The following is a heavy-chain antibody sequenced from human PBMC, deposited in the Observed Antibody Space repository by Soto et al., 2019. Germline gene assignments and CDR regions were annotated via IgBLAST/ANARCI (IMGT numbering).Heavy chain of an antibody. CDR1: GFTFSSYG. J-gene: IGHJ4*02. D-gene: IGHD1-20*01. CDR2: ISYDGSNK. CDR3: APGGGKYNWNGS. V-gene: IGHV3-30*03. Sequence: QVQLVESGGGVVQPGRSLRLSCAASGFTFSSYGMHWVRQAPGKGLEWVAVISYDGSNKYYADSVKGRFTISRDNSKNTLYLQMNSLRAEDTAVYYCAPGGGKYNWNGSWGQGTLVTVSS.